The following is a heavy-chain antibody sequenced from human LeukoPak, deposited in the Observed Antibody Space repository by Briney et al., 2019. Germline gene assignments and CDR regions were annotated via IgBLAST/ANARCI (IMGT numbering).Heavy chain of an antibody. D-gene: IGHD3-9*01. CDR2: INHSGST. CDR3: ARVKLRYFDWLSHFDY. Sequence: SETLSLTCAVYGGSFSGYYWSWIRQPPGKGLEWIGEINHSGSTNYNPSLKSRVNISVDTSKNQFSLKLSSVTAADTAVYYCARVKLRYFDWLSHFDYWGQGTLVTVSS. V-gene: IGHV4-34*01. CDR1: GGSFSGYY. J-gene: IGHJ4*02.